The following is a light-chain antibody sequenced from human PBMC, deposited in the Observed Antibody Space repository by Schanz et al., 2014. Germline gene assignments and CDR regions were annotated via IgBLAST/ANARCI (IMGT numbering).Light chain of an antibody. J-gene: IGKJ2*02. CDR3: QQYNNWPRT. CDR2: GTS. CDR1: QSVSSN. Sequence: EIVMTQSPATLSVSPGERATLSCRASQSVSSNLAWYQQKPGQAPRLLIYGTSIRATGIPDRFSGSGSGTEFTLTISSLQSEDFAVYYCQQYNNWPRTFGQGTKLEIK. V-gene: IGKV3D-15*01.